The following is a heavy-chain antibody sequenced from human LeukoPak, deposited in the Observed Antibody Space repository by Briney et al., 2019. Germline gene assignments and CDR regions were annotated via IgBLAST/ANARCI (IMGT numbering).Heavy chain of an antibody. D-gene: IGHD3-16*01. CDR2: ISGSGGST. V-gene: IGHV3-23*01. CDR3: AKEWRGTLFYYGMDV. Sequence: GGSLRLSCAASGITFSRFWMSWVRQAPGKGLEWVSTISGSGGSTYYANSAKGRFTISRDNSNNTLYVQMNSLRVEDTAVYYCAKEWRGTLFYYGMDVWGQGTTVTVS. J-gene: IGHJ6*02. CDR1: GITFSRFW.